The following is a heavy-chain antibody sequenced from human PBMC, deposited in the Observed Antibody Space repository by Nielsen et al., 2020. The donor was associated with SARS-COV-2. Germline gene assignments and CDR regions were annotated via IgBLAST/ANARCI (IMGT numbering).Heavy chain of an antibody. CDR1: GYTFTNYY. CDR2: INPSGGTT. D-gene: IGHD2-2*01. V-gene: IGHV1-46*01. CDR3: ARAQLRSTWDFDP. J-gene: IGHJ5*02. Sequence: ASVKVSCKASGYTFTNYYMHWVRQAPGQGLEWMGIINPSGGTTIYAQKFQGRVTMTRDTSTSTVYMELTTLRSEDTATYYCARAQLRSTWDFDPWGQGTLVTVSS.